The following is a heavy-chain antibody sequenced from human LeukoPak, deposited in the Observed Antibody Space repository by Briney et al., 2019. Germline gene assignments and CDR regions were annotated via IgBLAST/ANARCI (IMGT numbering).Heavy chain of an antibody. CDR3: AKDRLVVPAAMSYYYYYGMDV. CDR2: ISGDGGST. D-gene: IGHD2-2*01. V-gene: IGHV3-43*02. J-gene: IGHJ6*02. CDR1: GFTFDDYA. Sequence: GGSLRLSCAASGFTFDDYAMHWVRQAPGKGLEWVSLISGDGGSTHYADSVKGRFTISRDNSKNSLYLQMNSLRTEDTALYYCAKDRLVVPAAMSYYYYYGMDVWGQGTTVTVSS.